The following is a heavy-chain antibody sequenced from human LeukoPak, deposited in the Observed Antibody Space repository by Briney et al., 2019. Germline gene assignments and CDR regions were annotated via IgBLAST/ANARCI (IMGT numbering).Heavy chain of an antibody. CDR3: ARALAGPPELDV. V-gene: IGHV1-8*01. CDR2: MNPNNSNT. J-gene: IGHJ6*04. Sequence: EASVKVSCKASGYTFTSYDIHWVRQSTGQGLEWMGRMNPNNSNTGDAQKFQGRVTMTRDPSISTAYMELSSLRSEDTGVYFCARALAGPPELDVWGKGTTVNVSS. CDR1: GYTFTSYD.